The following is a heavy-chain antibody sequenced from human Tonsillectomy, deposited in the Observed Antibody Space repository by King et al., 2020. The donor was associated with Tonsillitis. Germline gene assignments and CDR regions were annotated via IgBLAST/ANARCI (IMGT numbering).Heavy chain of an antibody. CDR2: ISYDGSNK. J-gene: IGHJ2*01. CDR3: AKDPASYSSGWHWYFDL. V-gene: IGHV3-30*18. Sequence: QLVQSGGGVVQPGRSLRLSCAASGFTFSSYGMHWVRQAPGKGLEWVAVISYDGSNKYYADSVKGRFNISRDNSKNTLYLQMNSLRAEDTAVYYCAKDPASYSSGWHWYFDLWGRGTLVTVSS. D-gene: IGHD6-19*01. CDR1: GFTFSSYG.